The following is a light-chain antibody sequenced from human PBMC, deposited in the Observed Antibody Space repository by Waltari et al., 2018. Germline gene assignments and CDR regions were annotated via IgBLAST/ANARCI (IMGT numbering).Light chain of an antibody. V-gene: IGLV2-23*02. J-gene: IGLJ2*01. CDR1: NNDIGSYNL. Sequence: QSALTQPASVSGSPGQSITISCTGTNNDIGSYNLVSWYQHHPVNAPKAIIFEVNKRPSGVSNRFSGSKSGNTASLTVSGLHPEDEADYYCCSYAGTPRVVFGGGTKLTVL. CDR2: EVN. CDR3: CSYAGTPRVV.